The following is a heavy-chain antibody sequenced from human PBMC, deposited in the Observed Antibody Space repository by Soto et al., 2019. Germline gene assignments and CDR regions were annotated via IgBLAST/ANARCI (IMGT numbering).Heavy chain of an antibody. CDR2: IWNDGNSK. D-gene: IGHD6-19*01. Sequence: PGGSLRLSCAASGFTFSNHGFHWVRHAPGKGLEWVAVIWNDGNSKYYADSVKGRFTISRDNFQNRLYLQMNSPRVDDTAVYFCARDILGDSSGCFDFWGQGTQVTVSS. CDR1: GFTFSNHG. J-gene: IGHJ4*02. CDR3: ARDILGDSSGCFDF. V-gene: IGHV3-33*01.